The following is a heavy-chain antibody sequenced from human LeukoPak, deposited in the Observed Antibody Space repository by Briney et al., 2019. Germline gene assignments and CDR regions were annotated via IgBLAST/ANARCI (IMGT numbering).Heavy chain of an antibody. Sequence: PGRSLTLSCPASGLTFSSSSMHCVRQAPAKGRDWVGVISYSGSNEYSADSVKGRSTISRDNTKHTLYLQMTRLRGEATAVYCCGTDQFSSGAAYFDDWGQGTLVTVSS. D-gene: IGHD6-19*01. CDR2: ISYSGSNE. V-gene: IGHV3-30-3*01. J-gene: IGHJ4*02. CDR1: GLTFSSSS. CDR3: GTDQFSSGAAYFDD.